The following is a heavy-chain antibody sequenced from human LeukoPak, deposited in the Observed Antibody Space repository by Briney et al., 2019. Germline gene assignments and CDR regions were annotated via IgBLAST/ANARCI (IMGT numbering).Heavy chain of an antibody. J-gene: IGHJ4*02. Sequence: GGSLRLSCAASGFTFSDYYMSWIRQAPGKGLEWVSYISSSSTIYYADSVKGRFTISRDNAKNSLYLQMNSLRAEDTAVYYCARATSYYYDSSVPHFDYWGQGTLVTVSS. CDR1: GFTFSDYY. CDR2: ISSSSTI. D-gene: IGHD3-22*01. CDR3: ARATSYYYDSSVPHFDY. V-gene: IGHV3-69-1*01.